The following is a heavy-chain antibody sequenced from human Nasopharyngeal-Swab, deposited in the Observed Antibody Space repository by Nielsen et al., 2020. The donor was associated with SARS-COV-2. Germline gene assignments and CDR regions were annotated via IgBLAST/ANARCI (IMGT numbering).Heavy chain of an antibody. CDR2: IKQDGSEK. V-gene: IGHV3-7*01. D-gene: IGHD3-3*01. Sequence: GESLKISCAASGFTFSSYWMSWVRQAPGKGLEWVANIKQDGSEKYYVDSVKGRFTFSRDNAKNSLYLQMNSLRAEDTAVYYCARDGNTYYDFWSGYYNYYYYGMDVWGQGTTVTVSS. CDR3: ARDGNTYYDFWSGYYNYYYYGMDV. CDR1: GFTFSSYW. J-gene: IGHJ6*02.